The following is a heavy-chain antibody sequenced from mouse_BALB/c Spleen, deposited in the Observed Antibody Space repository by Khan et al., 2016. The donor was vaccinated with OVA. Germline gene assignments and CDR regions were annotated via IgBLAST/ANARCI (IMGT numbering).Heavy chain of an antibody. D-gene: IGHD1-1*01. CDR2: ISSGGTTT. J-gene: IGHJ2*02. CDR1: GFAFNNYD. V-gene: IGHV5-12-1*01. CDR3: VRLHFCGSNYFFSS. Sequence: EVELVESGGGLVKPGGSLKLSCAASGFAFNNYDMSWVRQTPEKRLDWVAYISSGGTTTYYPDTVKGRFTVSRDNAKNTLYLQMSSLKSEDTAMYYSVRLHFCGSNYFFSSWGRGTSLTIST.